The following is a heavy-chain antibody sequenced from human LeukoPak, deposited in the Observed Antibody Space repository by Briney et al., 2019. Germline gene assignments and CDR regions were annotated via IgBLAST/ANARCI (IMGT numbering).Heavy chain of an antibody. V-gene: IGHV1-69*01. CDR1: GGTFSSYA. CDR2: IIPIFGTA. CDR3: ARVRSSGYYTGIYYYYGMDV. Sequence: SVKVSCTASGGTFSSYAISWVRQAPGQGLEWMGGIIPIFGTANYAQKFQGRVTITADESTSTAYMELSSLRSEDTAVYYCARVRSSGYYTGIYYYYGMDVWGQGTTVTVSS. D-gene: IGHD3-3*01. J-gene: IGHJ6*02.